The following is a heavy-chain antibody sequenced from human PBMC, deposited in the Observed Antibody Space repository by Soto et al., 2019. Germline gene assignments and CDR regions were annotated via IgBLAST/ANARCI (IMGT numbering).Heavy chain of an antibody. J-gene: IGHJ5*02. Sequence: EVQVVESGGGLVQPGGSLRLSCAASGFTVRSSYMSWVRQAPGKGLEWVSSMYSGGTTYHADSVRGRFSISRDNSKNTLFLQMNSVRAEDTAVYYCAREMTAARGGSWGQGALVIVSS. CDR3: AREMTAARGGS. CDR1: GFTVRSSY. V-gene: IGHV3-66*01. CDR2: MYSGGTT. D-gene: IGHD2-21*02.